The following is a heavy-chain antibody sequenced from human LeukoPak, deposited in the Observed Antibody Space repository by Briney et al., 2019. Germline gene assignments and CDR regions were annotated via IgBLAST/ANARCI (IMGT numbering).Heavy chain of an antibody. CDR1: GFTFSSYA. Sequence: GGSLRLSCAASGFTFSSYAMSWVRKPPAKGLELVSAISGSGGSTYYADSVYDRFIISRDNTKDTLYLQMYSLRAEDAAVYYCAKEGGAYCDGDWYSKHVDYWGQGTLITVSS. CDR2: ISGSGGST. J-gene: IGHJ4*02. V-gene: IGHV3-23*01. D-gene: IGHD2-21*02. CDR3: AKEGGAYCDGDWYSKHVDY.